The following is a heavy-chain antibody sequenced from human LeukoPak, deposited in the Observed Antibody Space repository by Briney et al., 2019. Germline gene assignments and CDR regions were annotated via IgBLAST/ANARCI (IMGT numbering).Heavy chain of an antibody. J-gene: IGHJ6*02. V-gene: IGHV3-64D*06. CDR3: VKGDGYSYYYYGMDV. D-gene: IGHD5-18*01. CDR2: ISSNGGST. CDR1: GFTFSSYS. Sequence: GGSLRLSCSASGFTFSSYSMHWVRQAPGKGLEYVSAISSNGGSTYYADSVKGRFTISRDNSKNTLYLQMSSLRAEDTAVYYCVKGDGYSYYYYGMDVWGQGTTVTVSS.